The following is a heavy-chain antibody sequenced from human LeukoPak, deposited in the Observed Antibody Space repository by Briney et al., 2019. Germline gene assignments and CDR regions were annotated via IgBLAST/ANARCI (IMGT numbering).Heavy chain of an antibody. CDR3: AKDVRVGGGGMDV. Sequence: PGGSLRLSCAASGFTFSSYAMTWVRQAPGKGLEWVSLISGSGGNTYYADSVKGRFTISRDNSKNTLSLQMNSLRAEDTAAYYCAKDVRVGGGGMDVWGQGTPVTVSS. V-gene: IGHV3-23*01. D-gene: IGHD1-26*01. CDR1: GFTFSSYA. CDR2: ISGSGGNT. J-gene: IGHJ6*02.